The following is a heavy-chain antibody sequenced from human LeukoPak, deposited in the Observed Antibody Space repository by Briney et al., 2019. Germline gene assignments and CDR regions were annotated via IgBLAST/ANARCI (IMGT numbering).Heavy chain of an antibody. CDR2: INYSGST. CDR1: GGPIITSRYY. D-gene: IGHD3-10*01. V-gene: IGHV4-39*01. CDR3: ARLSPYLGSGSSAFPDDF. Sequence: LETLSLTCTVSGGPIITSRYYWGWIRQPPGKGLEWIGSINYSGSTYYNPSLKSRVTISVDTSKNQFSLKLSSVIAADTAVYYCARLSPYLGSGSSAFPDDFWGQGTLVTVSS. J-gene: IGHJ4*02.